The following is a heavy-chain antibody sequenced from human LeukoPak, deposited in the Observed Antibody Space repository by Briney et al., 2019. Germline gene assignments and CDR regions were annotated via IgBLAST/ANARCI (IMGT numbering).Heavy chain of an antibody. D-gene: IGHD3-3*01. CDR1: GYTFTGYY. CDR3: ARDGDYDFWSGYYYYYYMDV. J-gene: IGHJ6*03. V-gene: IGHV1-2*02. Sequence: ASVKVSCKASGYTFTGYYMHWVRQAPGQGLEWMGWINPNSGGTNYAQKFQGRVTMTRDTSISTAYMELSRLRSDDTAVYYCARDGDYDFWSGYYYYYYMDVWGKGTTVTVSS. CDR2: INPNSGGT.